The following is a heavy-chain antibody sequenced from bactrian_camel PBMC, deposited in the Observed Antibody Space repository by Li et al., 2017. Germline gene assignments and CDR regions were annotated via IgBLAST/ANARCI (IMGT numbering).Heavy chain of an antibody. D-gene: IGHD2*01. CDR2: INAAGTWT. V-gene: IGHV3S1*01. Sequence: HVQLVESGGGSVQAGGSLRLSCGASGSIYGDACVGWVRQAPGKERETVATINAAGTWTYYADSVKGRFTISRDNANNTMYLQMNSLKPEDLAVYYCVTTYHVWERSKWGQGTQVTVS. J-gene: IGHJ4*01. CDR1: GSIYGDAC. CDR3: VTTYHVWERSK.